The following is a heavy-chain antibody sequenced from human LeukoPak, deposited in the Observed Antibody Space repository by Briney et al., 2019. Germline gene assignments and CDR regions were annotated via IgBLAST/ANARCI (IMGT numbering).Heavy chain of an antibody. Sequence: SETLSLTCTVSGGSISSSSYYWGWIRQPPGKGLEWIGSIYYSGSTYYNPSLKSRVAISVDTSKNQFSLKLSSVTAADTAVYYCARYASGSYFDYWGQGTLVTVSS. J-gene: IGHJ4*02. CDR1: GGSISSSSYY. V-gene: IGHV4-39*01. CDR2: IYYSGST. CDR3: ARYASGSYFDY. D-gene: IGHD1-26*01.